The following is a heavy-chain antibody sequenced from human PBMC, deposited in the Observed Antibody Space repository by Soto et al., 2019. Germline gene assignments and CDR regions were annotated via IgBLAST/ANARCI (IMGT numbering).Heavy chain of an antibody. V-gene: IGHV1-24*01. CDR3: ATLPGYSSGFDY. CDR1: GYTVTELS. D-gene: IGHD6-19*01. CDR2: FDPEDGET. J-gene: IGHJ4*02. Sequence: ASLKVSCKFSGYTVTELSIHCVLQAPGKGLEWMGGFDPEDGETIYAQKFQGRVTMTEDTSTDTAYMELSSLRSEDTAVYYCATLPGYSSGFDYWGQGTLVTVSS.